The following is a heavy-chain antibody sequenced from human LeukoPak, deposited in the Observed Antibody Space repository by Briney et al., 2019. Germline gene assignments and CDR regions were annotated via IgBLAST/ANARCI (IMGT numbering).Heavy chain of an antibody. CDR2: ISSSSSTI. D-gene: IGHD6-13*01. V-gene: IGHV3-48*01. J-gene: IGHJ4*02. CDR3: AKTTGRSSRPLDY. Sequence: GGSLRLSCAASGFTFSSYSMNWVRQAPGKGLEWVSYISSSSSTIYYADSVKGRFTISRDNSNNTLDLHMNSLRAEDTAVYFCAKTTGRSSRPLDYWGQGTLVTVSS. CDR1: GFTFSSYS.